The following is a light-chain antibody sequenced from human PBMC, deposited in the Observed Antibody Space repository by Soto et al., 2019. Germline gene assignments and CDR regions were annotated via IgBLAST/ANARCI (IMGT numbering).Light chain of an antibody. J-gene: IGKJ4*01. CDR2: GAS. CDR1: QNIGNK. Sequence: ILMTQSPGTLSVSPGERAXLSXXXSQNIGNKVGWYQQKPGQAPRLLIYGASTRATGIPVRFSGSGSGTEFTLTITSLQSEDSAVYYCQEYNYWHPIAFGGGTKVDIK. V-gene: IGKV3-15*01. CDR3: QEYNYWHPIA.